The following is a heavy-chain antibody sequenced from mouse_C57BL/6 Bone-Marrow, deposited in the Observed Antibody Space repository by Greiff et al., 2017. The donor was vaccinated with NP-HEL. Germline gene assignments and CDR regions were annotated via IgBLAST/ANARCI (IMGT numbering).Heavy chain of an antibody. D-gene: IGHD2-4*01. CDR2: ISYDGSN. V-gene: IGHV3-6*01. CDR3: AREDDYDGHYFDY. J-gene: IGHJ2*01. CDR1: GYSITSGYY. Sequence: DVQLQESGPGLVKPSQSLSLTCSVTGYSITSGYYWNWIRQFPGNKLEWMGYISYDGSNNYNPSLKNRISITRDTSKNQFFLKLNSVTTEDTATYYCAREDDYDGHYFDYWGQGTTLTVSS.